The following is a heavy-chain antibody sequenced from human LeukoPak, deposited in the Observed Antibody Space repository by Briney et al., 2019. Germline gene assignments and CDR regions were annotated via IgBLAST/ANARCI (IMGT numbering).Heavy chain of an antibody. D-gene: IGHD3-3*01. CDR2: ISYDGSNK. V-gene: IGHV3-30-3*01. CDR1: GFTFSSYA. CDR3: ATSRKYYDFWSGSLYNWFDP. Sequence: GGSLRLSCAASGFTFSSYAMHWVRQAPGKGLEWVAVISYDGSNKYYADSVKGRFTISRDNSKNTLYLQMNSLRAEDTAVYYCATSRKYYDFWSGSLYNWFDPWGQGTLVTVSS. J-gene: IGHJ5*02.